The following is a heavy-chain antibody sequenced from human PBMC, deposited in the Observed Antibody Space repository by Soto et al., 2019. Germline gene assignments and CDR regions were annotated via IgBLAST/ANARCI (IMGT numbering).Heavy chain of an antibody. CDR1: GFTFSNYG. V-gene: IGHV3-64D*06. Sequence: GVSLRLSCSASGFTFSNYGMHWVRQAPGKGLEFVSAIISNGGTTYYADSVRGRFTISRDNSKNTLYLQMSSLRADDTAIYYCLKDRSLAVPDIYYFDYWGREPWSPAPQ. J-gene: IGHJ4*02. CDR2: IISNGGTT. D-gene: IGHD6-19*01. CDR3: LKDRSLAVPDIYYFDY.